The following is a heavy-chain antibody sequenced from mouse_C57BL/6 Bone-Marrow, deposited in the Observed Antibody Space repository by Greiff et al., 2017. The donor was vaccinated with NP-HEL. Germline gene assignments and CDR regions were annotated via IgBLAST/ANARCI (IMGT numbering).Heavy chain of an antibody. CDR2: IDPSDSYT. CDR3: ARSGYYGSWFAY. D-gene: IGHD1-1*01. Sequence: QVQLQQPGAELVMPGASVKLSCKASGYTFTSYWMHWVKQRPGQGLEWIGEIDPSDSYTNYNQKFKGKSTLTVDKSSSPAYMQLSSLTSEDSAVYYCARSGYYGSWFAYWGQGTLVTVSA. J-gene: IGHJ3*01. V-gene: IGHV1-69*01. CDR1: GYTFTSYW.